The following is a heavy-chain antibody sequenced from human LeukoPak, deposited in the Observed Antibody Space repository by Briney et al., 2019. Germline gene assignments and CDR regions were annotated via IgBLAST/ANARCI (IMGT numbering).Heavy chain of an antibody. CDR3: ARGRTAAAGTYTDY. CDR1: GGSFSGYY. D-gene: IGHD6-13*01. Sequence: SETLSLTCAVYGGSFSGYYWSWIRQPPGKGLEWIGEINHSGSTNYNPSLKSRVTISVDTSKNQFSLKLSSVTAADTAVYYCARGRTAAAGTYTDYRGQGTLVTVSS. V-gene: IGHV4-34*01. J-gene: IGHJ4*02. CDR2: INHSGST.